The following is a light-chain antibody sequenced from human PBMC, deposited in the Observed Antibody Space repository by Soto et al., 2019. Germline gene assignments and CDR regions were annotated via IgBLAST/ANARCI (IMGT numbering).Light chain of an antibody. CDR2: DAS. Sequence: EIVLTQSPATLSLSPGVRATLSCRARQSVSSYLAWYQQKPGQAPRLLIYDASNRATGIPARFSGSGSGTDFTLTISSLEPEDFAVYYCQQRSNWPPRTCGQGTKAEIK. J-gene: IGKJ1*01. CDR1: QSVSSY. CDR3: QQRSNWPPRT. V-gene: IGKV3-11*01.